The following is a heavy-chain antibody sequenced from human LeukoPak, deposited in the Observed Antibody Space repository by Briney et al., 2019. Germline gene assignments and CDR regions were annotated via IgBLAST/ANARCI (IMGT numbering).Heavy chain of an antibody. Sequence: SETLSLTCTVSGGSISSYYWGWIRQPPGKGLEWIGYIYTSGSTNYNPSLKSRVTISVDTSKNQFSLKLSSVTAADTAVYYCARQYSSSVGYYFDYWGQGTLVTVSS. CDR1: GGSISSYY. CDR2: IYTSGST. D-gene: IGHD6-6*01. V-gene: IGHV4-4*09. J-gene: IGHJ4*02. CDR3: ARQYSSSVGYYFDY.